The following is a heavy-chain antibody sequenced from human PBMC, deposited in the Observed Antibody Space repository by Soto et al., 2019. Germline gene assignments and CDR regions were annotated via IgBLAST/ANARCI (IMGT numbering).Heavy chain of an antibody. CDR2: ISYDGSNK. J-gene: IGHJ4*02. Sequence: GGSLRLSCAASGFTFSSYAMHWVRQAPGKGLEWVAVISYDGSNKYYADSVKGRFTISRDNSKNTLYLQMNSLRAEDTAVYYCARETYSSSWYGYFDYWGQGTLVTVSS. CDR3: ARETYSSSWYGYFDY. CDR1: GFTFSSYA. D-gene: IGHD6-13*01. V-gene: IGHV3-30-3*01.